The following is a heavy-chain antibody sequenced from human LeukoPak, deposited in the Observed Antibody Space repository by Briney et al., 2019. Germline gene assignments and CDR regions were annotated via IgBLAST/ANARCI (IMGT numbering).Heavy chain of an antibody. Sequence: GGSLRLSCAASGFTFSSYSMNWVRQAPGKGLEWVSYISSSSTIYYADSVKGRFTISRDNAKNSLYLQMNSLRAEDTAVYYCASRGVLDVWGQGTTVTVSS. V-gene: IGHV3-48*04. CDR3: ASRGVLDV. CDR2: ISSSSTI. J-gene: IGHJ6*02. CDR1: GFTFSSYS.